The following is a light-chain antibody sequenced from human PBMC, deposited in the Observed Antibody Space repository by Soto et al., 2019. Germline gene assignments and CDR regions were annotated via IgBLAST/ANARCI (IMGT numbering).Light chain of an antibody. CDR2: GAS. CDR1: QTVSSNY. J-gene: IGKJ4*01. V-gene: IGKV3-20*01. CDR3: QQFSSYPLT. Sequence: EIVLTQSPGTLSLSPGERATLSCRASQTVSSNYLAWYQQKPGQAPRFLIYGASSRATGIPDRFSGGGSGTDFTLTISRLEPEDFAVYYCQQFSSYPLTFGGGTKVDIK.